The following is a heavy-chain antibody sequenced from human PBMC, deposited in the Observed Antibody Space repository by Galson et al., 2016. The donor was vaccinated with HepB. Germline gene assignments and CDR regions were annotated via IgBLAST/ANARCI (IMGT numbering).Heavy chain of an antibody. D-gene: IGHD2-2*01. V-gene: IGHV3-21*01. CDR1: GFTFSRNN. Sequence: SLRLSCAAAGFTFSRNNMNWVRQAPGKGLGWVSFISSSGTYIYYEDSVKGRFTISRDNAKNSLYLQMSSLRAEDTAVYYCARLGYCTSTRCYSGAFDLWGQGTMVAVSS. J-gene: IGHJ3*01. CDR3: ARLGYCTSTRCYSGAFDL. CDR2: ISSSGTYI.